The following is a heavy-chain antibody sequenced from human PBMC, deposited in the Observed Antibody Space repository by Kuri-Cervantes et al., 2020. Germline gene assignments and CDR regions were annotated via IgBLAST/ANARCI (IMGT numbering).Heavy chain of an antibody. J-gene: IGHJ2*01. D-gene: IGHD3-22*01. CDR1: GFTFSSYA. Sequence: GGSLRLSCAASGFTFSSYAMHWVRQAPGRGLEWVAVIWYDGSNKYYADSVKGRFTISRDNSKNTLYLQMNSLRAEDTAVYYCARGGLGVYDSSGYYSPQDWYFDLWGRGTLVTVSS. CDR2: IWYDGSNK. CDR3: ARGGLGVYDSSGYYSPQDWYFDL. V-gene: IGHV3-33*08.